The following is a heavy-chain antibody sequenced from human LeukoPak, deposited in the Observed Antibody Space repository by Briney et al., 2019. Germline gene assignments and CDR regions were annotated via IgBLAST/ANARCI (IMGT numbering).Heavy chain of an antibody. CDR1: GFTFSSYW. J-gene: IGHJ6*02. V-gene: IGHV3-7*03. CDR2: IKQDGSEK. CDR3: ARGDRPSLYYYGMDV. Sequence: PGGSLRLSCAASGFTFSSYWMSWVRQAPGKGLEWVAHIKQDGSEKYYVDSVKGRFTISRGNAKNSLYLQMNSLRAEDTAVYYCARGDRPSLYYYGMDVWGQGTTVTVSS. D-gene: IGHD6-6*01.